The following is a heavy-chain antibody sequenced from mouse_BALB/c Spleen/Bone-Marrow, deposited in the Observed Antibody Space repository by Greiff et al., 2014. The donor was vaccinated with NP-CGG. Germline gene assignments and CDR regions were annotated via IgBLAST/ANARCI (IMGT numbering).Heavy chain of an antibody. CDR2: INSGGGST. CDR3: ARLDYGNYEGGAMDY. D-gene: IGHD2-1*01. J-gene: IGHJ4*01. V-gene: IGHV5-12-1*01. Sequence: EVQLVESGGGLVKPGGSLKLSCAASGFAFSSYDMSWVRQTPEKRLEWVAYINSGGGSTYYPDTVKGRFTISRDNAKNTLYLQMSSLKSEDTAMYYCARLDYGNYEGGAMDYWGQGTSVTVSS. CDR1: GFAFSSYD.